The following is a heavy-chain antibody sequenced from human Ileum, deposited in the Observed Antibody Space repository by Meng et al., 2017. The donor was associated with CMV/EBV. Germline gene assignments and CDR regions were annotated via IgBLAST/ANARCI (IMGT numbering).Heavy chain of an antibody. Sequence: GGSLRLSCAASGFTFSSYGMHWVRQAPGKRLEWVSGISDSGSTISYPDSVKGRFTISRDNSKNALYLQMNSLRVEDTAVYYCAKADCGGGGCKLIDYWGQGTLVTVSS. J-gene: IGHJ4*02. CDR2: ISDSGSTI. V-gene: IGHV3-23*01. CDR1: GFTFSSYG. D-gene: IGHD2-15*01. CDR3: AKADCGGGGCKLIDY.